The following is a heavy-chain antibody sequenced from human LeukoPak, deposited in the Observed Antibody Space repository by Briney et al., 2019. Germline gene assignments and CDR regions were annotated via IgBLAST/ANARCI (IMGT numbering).Heavy chain of an antibody. J-gene: IGHJ4*02. CDR2: IDQYGRAK. CDR1: GFTFSNYW. Sequence: GGSLRLSCAASGFTFSNYWVSWVRQAPGKGLEWVASIDQYGRAKYYVDSVRGRFTFSRDNTKNSLHLQMSSLRAEDTAVYYCARADSYGSILDYWGQGTRVTVSS. D-gene: IGHD5-18*01. V-gene: IGHV3-7*04. CDR3: ARADSYGSILDY.